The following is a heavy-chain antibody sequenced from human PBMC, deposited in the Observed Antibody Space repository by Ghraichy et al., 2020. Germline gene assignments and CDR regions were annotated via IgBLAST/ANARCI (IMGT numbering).Heavy chain of an antibody. V-gene: IGHV3-13*05. Sequence: GALRLSCAASGFTFSNYDMHWVRQPTGGGLEWVSTVGTAGDPYYPGSVKGRFTISRENAKNSLYLQLNSLTAGDTAVYYCARGINSGWYPDAFDVWGQGTLVTVSA. CDR2: VGTAGDP. CDR1: GFTFSNYD. CDR3: ARGINSGWYPDAFDV. D-gene: IGHD6-19*01. J-gene: IGHJ3*01.